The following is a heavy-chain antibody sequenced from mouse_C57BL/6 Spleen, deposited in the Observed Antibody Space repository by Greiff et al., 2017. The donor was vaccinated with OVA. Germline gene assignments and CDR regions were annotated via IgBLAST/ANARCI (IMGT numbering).Heavy chain of an antibody. CDR3: ASYYDHYYAMDY. CDR2: ISYDGSN. D-gene: IGHD1-1*01. J-gene: IGHJ4*01. Sequence: VQLQQSGPGLVKPSQSLSLTCSVTGYSITSGYYWNWIRQFPGNKLEWMGYISYDGSNNYNPSLKNRISITRDTSKNQFFLKLNSVTTEDTATYYCASYYDHYYAMDYWGQGTSVTVSS. V-gene: IGHV3-6*01. CDR1: GYSITSGYY.